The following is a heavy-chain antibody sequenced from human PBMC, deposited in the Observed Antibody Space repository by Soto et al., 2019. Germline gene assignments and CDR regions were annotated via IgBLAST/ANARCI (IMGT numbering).Heavy chain of an antibody. V-gene: IGHV1-69*02. CDR2: IIPILGIA. Sequence: SVKVSCKASGGTFSSYTISWVRQAPGQGLEWMGRIIPILGIANYAQKFQGRVTITADKSTSTAYMELSSLRSEDTAVYYCARVQEGYYGSGSYYSRRWFDPWG. D-gene: IGHD3-10*01. CDR3: ARVQEGYYGSGSYYSRRWFDP. J-gene: IGHJ5*02. CDR1: GGTFSSYT.